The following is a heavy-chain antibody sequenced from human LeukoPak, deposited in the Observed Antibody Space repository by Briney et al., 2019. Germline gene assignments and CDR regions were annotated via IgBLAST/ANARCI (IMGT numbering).Heavy chain of an antibody. CDR1: GYTFTNYI. CDR2: TSAYNGNT. V-gene: IGHV1-18*01. Sequence: ASVKDSCKASGYTFTNYIINWVRQAPGQGLEWMGWTSAYNGNTNYAQKLQGRDTMTTDTSTSTAYMELRSLRSDDTAVYYCARHGSVFNYFDYWGQGTLVTVSS. D-gene: IGHD2-8*01. CDR3: ARHGSVFNYFDY. J-gene: IGHJ4*02.